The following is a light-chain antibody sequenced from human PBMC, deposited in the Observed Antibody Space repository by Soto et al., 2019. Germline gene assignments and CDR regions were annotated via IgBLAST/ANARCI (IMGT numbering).Light chain of an antibody. V-gene: IGLV1-40*01. CDR2: GNT. Sequence: QSVLTQPPSVSGAPGQRVTISCTGSSSNIGAGYPVHWYQQLPGTAPKLLIHGNTNRPSGVPDRFSGSRSGLAITGLQAEDEADYYCQSYDSRLSGYVFGTGTKVT. J-gene: IGLJ1*01. CDR1: SSNIGAGYP. CDR3: QSYDSRLSGYV.